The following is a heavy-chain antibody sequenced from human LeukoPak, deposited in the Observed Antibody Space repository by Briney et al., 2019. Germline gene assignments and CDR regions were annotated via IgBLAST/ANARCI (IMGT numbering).Heavy chain of an antibody. D-gene: IGHD6-13*01. V-gene: IGHV4-31*03. CDR3: ARMGHSWYADV. CDR2: IYYSGST. Sequence: SETLSLTCTVSGGSISSGGYYWSWIRQHPGKGLEWIGYIYYSGSTYYNPSLKSRVTISVDTSKNQFSLKLSSVTAADTAVYYCARMGHSWYADVWGQGTTVTVSS. J-gene: IGHJ6*02. CDR1: GGSISSGGYY.